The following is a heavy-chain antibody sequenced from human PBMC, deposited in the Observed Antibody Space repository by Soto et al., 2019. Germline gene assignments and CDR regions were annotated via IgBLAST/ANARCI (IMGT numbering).Heavy chain of an antibody. D-gene: IGHD3-22*01. V-gene: IGHV3-23*01. Sequence: EVQLLESGGDLIQPGGSLRLSCAASGFTFNIYAMTWVRQAPGKGLEWVSAISRYGDITYYADSVEGRFSISRDNSKNTLYLQMNSLRAEDTAVYSCAKDRYLDHDSSGYLFDKWGQGTLVNVS. CDR1: GFTFNIYA. CDR2: ISRYGDIT. CDR3: AKDRYLDHDSSGYLFDK. J-gene: IGHJ4*02.